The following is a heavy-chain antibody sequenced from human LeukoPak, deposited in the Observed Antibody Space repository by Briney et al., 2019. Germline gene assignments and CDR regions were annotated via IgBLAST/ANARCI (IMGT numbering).Heavy chain of an antibody. Sequence: GGSVRLSCAASGFSFSSYSMNWVRQAPGKGLEWVSYISSSSSTIYYADSVKGRFTISRDNAKNSLYLQMNSLRDEDTAVYYCARDIGYLAAADSGLGYWGQGTLVTVSA. CDR2: ISSSSSTI. D-gene: IGHD6-13*01. CDR1: GFSFSSYS. V-gene: IGHV3-48*02. CDR3: ARDIGYLAAADSGLGY. J-gene: IGHJ4*02.